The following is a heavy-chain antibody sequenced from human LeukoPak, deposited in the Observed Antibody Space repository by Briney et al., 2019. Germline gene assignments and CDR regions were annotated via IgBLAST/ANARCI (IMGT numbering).Heavy chain of an antibody. CDR3: AREPPRDDEAFDI. D-gene: IGHD2-21*01. J-gene: IGHJ3*02. Sequence: GGSPRLSCAASGFTFSSYSMNWVRQAPGKGLEWVSYINSRSSTIYYADSVKGRFTVSRDNAKNSPYLQMNSLRDEDTAVYYCAREPPRDDEAFDIWGQGTMVTVSS. CDR2: INSRSSTI. CDR1: GFTFSSYS. V-gene: IGHV3-48*02.